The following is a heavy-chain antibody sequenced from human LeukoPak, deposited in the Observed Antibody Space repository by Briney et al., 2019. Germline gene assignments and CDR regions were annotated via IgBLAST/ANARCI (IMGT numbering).Heavy chain of an antibody. V-gene: IGHV4-59*01. CDR2: IYYSGST. CDR3: ARAVYSGSYFFDY. Sequence: SETLSLTCTVSGGSISRYYWSWIRQPPGKGLEWIGYIYYSGSTNYNPSLKSRVTISVDTSKNQFSLKLSSVTAADTAVYYCARAVYSGSYFFDYWGQGTLVTVSS. D-gene: IGHD1-26*01. CDR1: GGSISRYY. J-gene: IGHJ4*02.